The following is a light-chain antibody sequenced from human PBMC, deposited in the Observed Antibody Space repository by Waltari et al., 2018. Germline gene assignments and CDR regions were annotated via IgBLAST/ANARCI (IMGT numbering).Light chain of an antibody. CDR1: QSVLSSSNNKNY. CDR3: QQYYSTPLT. CDR2: WAS. V-gene: IGKV4-1*01. J-gene: IGKJ1*01. Sequence: DIVMTQSPDSLAVSLGERATINCKSSQSVLSSSNNKNYLAWYQQKPGQPPKLLIYWASTRESGVPDRFSGSGSGTDFTFTISSLQAEDVAVYYCQQYYSTPLTFGQGTKVEIK.